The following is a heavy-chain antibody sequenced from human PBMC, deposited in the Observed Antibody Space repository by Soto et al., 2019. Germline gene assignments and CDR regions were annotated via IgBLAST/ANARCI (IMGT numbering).Heavy chain of an antibody. CDR1: GSPINSSGYY. Sequence: PSETLSLTCTVSGSPINSSGYYWGWIRQPPGRGLEWIGSMFYGVSTYYNPSLKSRVTVPVDTSKNQFSLNLRSVTAADTAVYYCARLPSRHLVDYWGQGTLVTVSS. J-gene: IGHJ4*02. CDR3: ARLPSRHLVDY. CDR2: MFYGVST. D-gene: IGHD3-3*02. V-gene: IGHV4-39*01.